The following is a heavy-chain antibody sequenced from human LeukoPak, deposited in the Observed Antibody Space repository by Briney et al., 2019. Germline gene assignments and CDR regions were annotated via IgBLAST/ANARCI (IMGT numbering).Heavy chain of an antibody. CDR3: ARDPSGDSSGYPFDY. D-gene: IGHD3-22*01. V-gene: IGHV1-2*02. CDR2: MNPANGVT. CDR1: GYSFAGYY. Sequence: GASVKVSCKSSGYSFAGYYMRWVRQAPGQGPEWMGWMNPANGVTNYARKFQGRVTLTSDTSISTAYMELSRLTSDDTAVYYCARDPSGDSSGYPFDYWGQGTVVTVSS. J-gene: IGHJ4*02.